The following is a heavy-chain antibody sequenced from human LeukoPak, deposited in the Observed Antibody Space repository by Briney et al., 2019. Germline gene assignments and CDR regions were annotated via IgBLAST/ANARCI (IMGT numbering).Heavy chain of an antibody. Sequence: GGSLRLSCAASGFTFDDYAMHWVRQAPGKGLEWVSGISWIGGSIAYADSVKGRFTISRDNAKNSLYLQMNSLRAEDTALYYCAKDITFGGVLAGVDYWGQGTLVTVSS. D-gene: IGHD3-16*01. J-gene: IGHJ4*02. CDR2: ISWIGGSI. V-gene: IGHV3-9*01. CDR3: AKDITFGGVLAGVDY. CDR1: GFTFDDYA.